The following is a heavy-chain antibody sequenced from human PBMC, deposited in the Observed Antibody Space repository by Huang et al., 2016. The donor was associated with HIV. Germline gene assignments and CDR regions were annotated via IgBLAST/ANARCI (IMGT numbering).Heavy chain of an antibody. V-gene: IGHV4-39*01. D-gene: IGHD6-19*01. CDR3: ARHGRVAGHYYNNMDV. CDR1: GGSLSSSSYY. CDR2: IYDSGNT. J-gene: IGHJ6*02. Sequence: LQLQESGPGLVKSSETLSLICTVSGGSLSSSSYYWGWIRQPPGKGPEWIGSIYDSGNTYYNPPLKSRVTISVDTSKNQFSLKVNSVTAADTAVYYCARHGRVAGHYYNNMDVWGRGTTVTVSS.